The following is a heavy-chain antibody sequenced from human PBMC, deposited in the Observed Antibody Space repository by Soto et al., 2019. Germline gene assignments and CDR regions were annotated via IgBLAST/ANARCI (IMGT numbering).Heavy chain of an antibody. J-gene: IGHJ3*02. D-gene: IGHD2-2*01. CDR1: GYTLTELS. Sequence: GASVKVSCKVSGYTLTELSMHWVRQAPGKGLEWMGGFDPEDGETIYAQKFQGRVTMTEDTSTDTAYMELSSLRSEDTAVYYCARVYCSSTSCPDAFDIRGQGTMVTGSS. CDR2: FDPEDGET. CDR3: ARVYCSSTSCPDAFDI. V-gene: IGHV1-24*01.